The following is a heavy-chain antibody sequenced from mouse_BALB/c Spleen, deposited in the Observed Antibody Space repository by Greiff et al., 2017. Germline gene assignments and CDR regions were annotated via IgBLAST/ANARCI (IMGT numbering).Heavy chain of an antibody. CDR2: IWAGGST. Sequence: VKLMESGPGLVAPSQSLSITCTVSGFSLTSYGVHWVRQPPGKGLEWLGVIWAGGSTNYNSALMSRLSISKDNSKSQVFLKMNSLQTDDTAMYYCARDPDGGAYWGQGTLVTVSA. CDR3: ARDPDGGAY. J-gene: IGHJ3*01. V-gene: IGHV2-9*02. CDR1: GFSLTSYG.